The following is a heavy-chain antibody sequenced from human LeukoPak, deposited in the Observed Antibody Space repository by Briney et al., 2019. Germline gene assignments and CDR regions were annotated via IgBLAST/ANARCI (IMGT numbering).Heavy chain of an antibody. Sequence: SETLSLTCTVSGGSISSGDYYWSWIRQPPGKGLEWIGYIYYSGSTYYNPSLKSRVTISVDTSKNQFSLKLSSVTAADTAVYYCARVSDTLTGYYYYGMDVWGQGTTVTVSS. D-gene: IGHD3-9*01. J-gene: IGHJ6*02. CDR1: GGSISSGDYY. CDR3: ARVSDTLTGYYYYGMDV. V-gene: IGHV4-30-4*01. CDR2: IYYSGST.